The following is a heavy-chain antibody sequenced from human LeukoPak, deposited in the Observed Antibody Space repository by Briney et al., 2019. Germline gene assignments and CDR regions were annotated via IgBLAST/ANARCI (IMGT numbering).Heavy chain of an antibody. CDR3: ARDEYDGDY. Sequence: GGSLKLSCAASGFIFSNYAMSWVRQAPGKGLEWVSGISASGGNPYYADSVKGRFTISRDNSENTLNLQMNSLRAEDTAVYYCARDEYDGDYWGQGTLVTVSS. D-gene: IGHD3-3*01. CDR2: ISASGGNP. CDR1: GFIFSNYA. V-gene: IGHV3-23*01. J-gene: IGHJ4*02.